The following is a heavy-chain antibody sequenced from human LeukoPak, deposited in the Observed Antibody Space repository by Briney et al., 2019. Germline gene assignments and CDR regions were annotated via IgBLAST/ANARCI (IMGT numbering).Heavy chain of an antibody. J-gene: IGHJ4*02. V-gene: IGHV3-7*01. Sequence: PGGSLRLSCAASGFTFRNYWMSWIRQAPGRGLEWVANIKQDGSEKYYVDSVKGRFTISRDNAKNSLYLQMNSLRAEDTAVYYCARDLSRIHLWSNPYFDYWGQGTLVTVSS. CDR1: GFTFRNYW. CDR3: ARDLSRIHLWSNPYFDY. D-gene: IGHD5-18*01. CDR2: IKQDGSEK.